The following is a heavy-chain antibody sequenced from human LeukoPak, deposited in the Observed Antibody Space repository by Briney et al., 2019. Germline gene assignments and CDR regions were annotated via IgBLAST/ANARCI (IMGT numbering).Heavy chain of an antibody. Sequence: GRSLRLSCAASGFTFSSYGMHWVRQAPGKGLEWVAVISYDGSNKYYAGSVKGRFTISRDNSKNTLYLQMNSLRAEDTAVYYCAKGDSSSWYTYYYYGMDVWGKGTTVTVSS. D-gene: IGHD6-13*01. J-gene: IGHJ6*04. CDR1: GFTFSSYG. V-gene: IGHV3-30*18. CDR2: ISYDGSNK. CDR3: AKGDSSSWYTYYYYGMDV.